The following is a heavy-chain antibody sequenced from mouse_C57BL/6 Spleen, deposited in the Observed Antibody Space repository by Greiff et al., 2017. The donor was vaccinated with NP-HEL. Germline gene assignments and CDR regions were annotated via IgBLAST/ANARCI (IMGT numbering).Heavy chain of an antibody. Sequence: QVQLKESGAELVMPGASVKLSCKASGYTFTSYWMHWVKQRPGQGLEWIGEIDPSDSYTNYNQKFKGKSTLTVDKSSSTAYMQLSSLTSEDSAVYYCARYHHGSSAWFAYWGQGTLVTVSA. CDR2: IDPSDSYT. J-gene: IGHJ3*01. CDR1: GYTFTSYW. D-gene: IGHD1-1*01. CDR3: ARYHHGSSAWFAY. V-gene: IGHV1-69*01.